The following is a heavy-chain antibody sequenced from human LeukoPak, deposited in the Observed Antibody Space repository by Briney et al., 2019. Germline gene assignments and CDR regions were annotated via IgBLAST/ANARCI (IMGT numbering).Heavy chain of an antibody. D-gene: IGHD5-12*01. CDR1: GYIFTDYY. Sequence: GASVKVSCKASGYIFTDYYMYWVRQAPGQGPEWMGWINPNSGGTNYAQKFQGRVTMTRDTSTSTAYMELTSLKSDDTAVCYCAKAGSNGYGWGPLNWVDPWGQGTLVTVSS. V-gene: IGHV1-2*02. CDR3: AKAGSNGYGWGPLNWVDP. CDR2: INPNSGGT. J-gene: IGHJ5*02.